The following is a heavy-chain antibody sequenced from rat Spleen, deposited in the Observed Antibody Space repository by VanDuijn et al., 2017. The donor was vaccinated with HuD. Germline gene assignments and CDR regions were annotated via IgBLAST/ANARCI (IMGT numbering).Heavy chain of an antibody. D-gene: IGHD2-7*01. J-gene: IGHJ1*01. CDR2: ISNDGSST. Sequence: EVQLVESGGGLVQPGRSLKFSCAASGFTFSDYAMAWVRQAPKKGLEWVATISNDGSSTYYRDSVKGRFTISRDNVKSTLFLQMGSLRSEDTATYYCARQGYLRDWYFDFWGPGTMVAVSS. V-gene: IGHV5-17*01. CDR3: ARQGYLRDWYFDF. CDR1: GFTFSDYA.